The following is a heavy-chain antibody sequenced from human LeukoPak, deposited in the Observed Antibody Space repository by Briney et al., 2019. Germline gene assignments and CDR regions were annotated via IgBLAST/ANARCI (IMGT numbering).Heavy chain of an antibody. CDR3: ARDVYDSSGYSPFYFDY. V-gene: IGHV1-69*13. Sequence: ASVKVSCKASGGTFSSYAISWVRQAPGRGLEWMGGIIPIFGTANYAHKFQGRVTITADESTSTAYMELSSLRSEDTAVYYCARDVYDSSGYSPFYFDYWGQGTLVTVSS. CDR1: GGTFSSYA. D-gene: IGHD3-22*01. J-gene: IGHJ4*02. CDR2: IIPIFGTA.